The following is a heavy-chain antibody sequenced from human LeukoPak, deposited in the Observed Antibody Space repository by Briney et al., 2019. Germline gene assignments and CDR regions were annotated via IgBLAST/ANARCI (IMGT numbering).Heavy chain of an antibody. CDR3: ARDSGGLETTVVTPSYYFDY. CDR1: GFTFSSYW. J-gene: IGHJ4*02. D-gene: IGHD4-23*01. V-gene: IGHV3-7*01. Sequence: GGSLRLSCAASGFTFSSYWMSWVRQAPGKGLEWVANIKQDGSEKYYVDSVKGRFTISRDNAKNSLYLQMNSLRAEDTAVYYCARDSGGLETTVVTPSYYFDYWGQGTLVTVSS. CDR2: IKQDGSEK.